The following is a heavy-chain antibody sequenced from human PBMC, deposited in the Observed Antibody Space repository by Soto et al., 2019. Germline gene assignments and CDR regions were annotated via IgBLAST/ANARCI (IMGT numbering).Heavy chain of an antibody. D-gene: IGHD2-15*01. CDR2: ITSSGGST. CDR1: GFTFSSYA. J-gene: IGHJ3*02. CDR3: AKDRGRWALDI. Sequence: GGSLRLSCAASGFTFSSYAMSWVRQAPGKGLQWVSAITSSGGSTYYADSVKGRFAISRDNSKSTLYLQMNSLRAEDTAVHYCAKDRGRWALDIWGQGTMVTVSS. V-gene: IGHV3-23*01.